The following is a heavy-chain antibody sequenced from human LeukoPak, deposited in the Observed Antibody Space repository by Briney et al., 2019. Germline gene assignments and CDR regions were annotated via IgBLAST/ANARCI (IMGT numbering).Heavy chain of an antibody. CDR1: GSTFINHG. D-gene: IGHD6-13*01. CDR3: ARDSGSMWPYYIDV. V-gene: IGHV1-18*01. CDR2: VSAYNGKV. J-gene: IGHJ6*03. Sequence: ASVKVSCKASGSTFINHGISWVRQPHGQGLEWVAWVSAYNGKVNYAQKLQGKVTLTTDTSTGTAYMELRSLTSDDTAVYYCARDSGSMWPYYIDVWGKGTTVTVSS.